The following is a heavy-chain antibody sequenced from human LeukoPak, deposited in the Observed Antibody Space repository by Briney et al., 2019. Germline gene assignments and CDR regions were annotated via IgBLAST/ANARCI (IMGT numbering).Heavy chain of an antibody. D-gene: IGHD3-10*01. J-gene: IGHJ4*02. V-gene: IGHV3-23*01. Sequence: TGGSLRLSCAASGFTFSSYAMSWVRQAPGKGLEWVSAISGSGGSTYYADSVKGRFTISRDDSKNTAYLQMNSLKTEDTAVYYCKSYYYGSGSSDYWGQGTLVTVSS. CDR1: GFTFSSYA. CDR2: ISGSGGST. CDR3: KSYYYGSGSSDY.